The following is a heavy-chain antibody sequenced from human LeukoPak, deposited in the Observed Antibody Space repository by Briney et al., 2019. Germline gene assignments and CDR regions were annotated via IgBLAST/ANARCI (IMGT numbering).Heavy chain of an antibody. J-gene: IGHJ5*02. D-gene: IGHD4-17*01. CDR2: IYYSGST. CDR3: ARDSYYGENWFDP. V-gene: IGHV4-59*01. CDR1: GGSISSYY. Sequence: SETLSLTCTVSGGSISSYYWSWIRQPPGKGLEWIGYIYYSGSTNYNPSLKSRVTISVDTSKNQFSLKLSSVTAADTAVYYCARDSYYGENWFDPWGQGTLATVSS.